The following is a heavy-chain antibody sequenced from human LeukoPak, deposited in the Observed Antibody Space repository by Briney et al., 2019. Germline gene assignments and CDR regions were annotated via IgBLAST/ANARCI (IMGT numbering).Heavy chain of an antibody. CDR3: ATRPSGDYPYFDF. Sequence: GGSLRLSCAASGFTVSSKYMSWVRQAPGMGLEWISVIFGDGRTHYADSMKGRFTISRDNSMNTLYLQMSSLRAEDTAVYYCATRPSGDYPYFDFWGQGTLVTVSS. V-gene: IGHV3-53*01. J-gene: IGHJ4*02. CDR2: IFGDGRT. D-gene: IGHD4-17*01. CDR1: GFTVSSKY.